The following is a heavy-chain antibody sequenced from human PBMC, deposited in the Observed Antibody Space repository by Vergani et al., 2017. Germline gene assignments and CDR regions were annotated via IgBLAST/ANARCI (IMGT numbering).Heavy chain of an antibody. V-gene: IGHV5-51*01. J-gene: IGHJ4*02. CDR1: GYSFTNYW. Sequence: EVQLVQSGAEVKKPGASLNISCQISGYSFTNYWIGWVRQLPGKGLEWMGIIHPADSDTRYSPSFQGQVTISVDKSISTAYLQRSSLSASDSAMYYCARLYGRDSSGSKYFDYWGQGTLVTVSS. CDR3: ARLYGRDSSGSKYFDY. CDR2: IHPADSDT. D-gene: IGHD3-22*01.